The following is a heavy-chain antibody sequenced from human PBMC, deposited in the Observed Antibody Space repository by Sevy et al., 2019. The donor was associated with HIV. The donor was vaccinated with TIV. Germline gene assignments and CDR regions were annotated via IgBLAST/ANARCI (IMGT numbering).Heavy chain of an antibody. D-gene: IGHD2-15*01. Sequence: GGSLRLSCAASGFTFSSYAMSWVRQAPGKGLEWVSAISGSGGSTYYADSVKGRFTISRDNSKNTLYLQMNSLRAEDTAVYYCANQYCSGGSCYFVFKDWGQGTLVTVSS. J-gene: IGHJ4*02. V-gene: IGHV3-23*01. CDR2: ISGSGGST. CDR1: GFTFSSYA. CDR3: ANQYCSGGSCYFVFKD.